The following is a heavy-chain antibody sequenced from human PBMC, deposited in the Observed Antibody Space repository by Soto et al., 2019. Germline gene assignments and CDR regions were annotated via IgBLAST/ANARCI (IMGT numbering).Heavy chain of an antibody. CDR2: IYYSAST. Sequence: SETLSLTCTVSGGSISSGGYYWSWIRQHPGKGLEWIGYIYYSASTYYNPSLKSRVTISVDTSKNQFSLKLSSVTAADTAVYYCATTVLTNFAVAYFDYWGQGTLVTVSS. V-gene: IGHV4-31*03. CDR3: ATTVLTNFAVAYFDY. D-gene: IGHD1-1*01. J-gene: IGHJ4*02. CDR1: GGSISSGGYY.